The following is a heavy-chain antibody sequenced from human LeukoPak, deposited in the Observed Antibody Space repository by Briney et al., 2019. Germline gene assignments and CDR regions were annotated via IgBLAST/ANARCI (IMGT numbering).Heavy chain of an antibody. D-gene: IGHD3-22*01. V-gene: IGHV3-9*01. Sequence: SLRLSCAASGFTFDDYVMHWVRQVPGKGLEWVSGITWNSGRIVYADSVKGRFTISRDNAKNSLFLQMNSLGAEDAALYYCAKDKMGDRSYYFYYFDYWGQGTLVTVSS. CDR1: GFTFDDYV. CDR3: AKDKMGDRSYYFYYFDY. CDR2: ITWNSGRI. J-gene: IGHJ4*02.